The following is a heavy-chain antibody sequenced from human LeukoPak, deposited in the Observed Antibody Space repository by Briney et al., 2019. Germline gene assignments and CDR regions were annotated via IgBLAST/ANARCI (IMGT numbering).Heavy chain of an antibody. CDR1: GCTFTGYY. V-gene: IGHV1-2*02. CDR2: INPNSGGT. CDR3: ARANRRTGVTNYFDY. Sequence: ASVKVSCTASGCTFTGYYIHWVRQAPGQGLEWMGWINPNSGGTNYAQKFQGRVTMTRDTSISTVYMEVSRLRSDDTAVYYCARANRRTGVTNYFDYWGQGTLVTVSS. D-gene: IGHD7-27*01. J-gene: IGHJ4*02.